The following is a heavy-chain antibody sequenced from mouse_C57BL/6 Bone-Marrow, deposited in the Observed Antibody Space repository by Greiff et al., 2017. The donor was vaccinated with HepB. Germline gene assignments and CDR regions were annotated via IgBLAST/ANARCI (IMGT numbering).Heavy chain of an antibody. CDR2: ISDGGSYT. CDR3: ARVWLEVYYYAMDY. CDR1: GFTFSSYA. Sequence: EVQGVESGGGLVKPGGSLKLSCAASGFTFSSYAMSWVRQTPEKRLEWVATISDGGSYTYYPDNVKGRFTISRDNAKNNLYLQMSQLKSEDTAMYYCARVWLEVYYYAMDYWGQGTSVTVSS. J-gene: IGHJ4*01. V-gene: IGHV5-4*01. D-gene: IGHD2-2*01.